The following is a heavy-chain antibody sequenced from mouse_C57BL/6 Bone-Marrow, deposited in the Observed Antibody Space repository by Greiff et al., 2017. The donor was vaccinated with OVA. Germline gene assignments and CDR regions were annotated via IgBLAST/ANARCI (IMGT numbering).Heavy chain of an antibody. V-gene: IGHV1-61*01. CDR1: GYTFTSYW. CDR2: IYPSDSET. Sequence: QVQLQQPGAELVRPGSSVKLSCKASGYTFTSYWMDWVKQRPGQGLEWIGNIYPSDSETHYNQKFKDKATLTVDKSSSTAYMQLSSLTSEDSAVYYCARGEIYYDYDWFAYWGQGTLVTVSA. J-gene: IGHJ3*01. D-gene: IGHD2-4*01. CDR3: ARGEIYYDYDWFAY.